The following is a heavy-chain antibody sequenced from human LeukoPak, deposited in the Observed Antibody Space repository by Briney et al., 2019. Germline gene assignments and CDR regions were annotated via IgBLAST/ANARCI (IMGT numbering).Heavy chain of an antibody. V-gene: IGHV1-69*13. D-gene: IGHD2-2*01. CDR3: ASDPVGFYYYYYGMDV. Sequence: SVKVSCKASGYTFTSYGISWVRQAPGQGLEWMGGIIPIFGTANYAQKFQGRVTITADESTSTAYMELSSLRSEDTAVYYCASDPVGFYYYYYGMDVWGQGTTVTVSS. J-gene: IGHJ6*02. CDR2: IIPIFGTA. CDR1: GYTFTSYG.